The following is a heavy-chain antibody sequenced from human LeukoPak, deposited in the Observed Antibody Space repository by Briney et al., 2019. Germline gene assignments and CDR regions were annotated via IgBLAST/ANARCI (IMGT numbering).Heavy chain of an antibody. CDR2: MNPNSGNT. CDR1: GYTFTSYD. J-gene: IGHJ6*03. V-gene: IGHV1-8*03. D-gene: IGHD5-18*01. CDR3: ARVGYSYGRGCYNYYMDV. Sequence: ASVKVSCKASGYTFTSYDINWVRQATGQGLEWMGWMNPNSGNTGYAQKFQGRVTITRNTSISTAYMELSSLRSEDTAVYYCARVGYSYGRGCYNYYMDVWGKGTTVTVSS.